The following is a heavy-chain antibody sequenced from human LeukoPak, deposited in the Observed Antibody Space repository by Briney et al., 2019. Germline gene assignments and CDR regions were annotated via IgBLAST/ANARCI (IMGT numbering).Heavy chain of an antibody. J-gene: IGHJ4*02. CDR3: ATGDGSGRPSDY. CDR1: GFTFNNYA. D-gene: IGHD3-10*01. CDR2: ISGSGGGT. V-gene: IGHV3-23*01. Sequence: PGGSLRLSCAASGFTFNNYAMNWVRQAPGKGLEWVSGISGSGGGTYFADSVKGRFTISRDNSKNTLYLQMNSLRAEDTAIYYCATGDGSGRPSDYWGQGTLVTVSS.